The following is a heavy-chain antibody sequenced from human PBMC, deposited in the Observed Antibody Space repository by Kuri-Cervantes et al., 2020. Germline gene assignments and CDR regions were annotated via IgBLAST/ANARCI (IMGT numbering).Heavy chain of an antibody. D-gene: IGHD4-17*01. J-gene: IGHJ4*02. V-gene: IGHV4-59*12. CDR1: GGSFSGYY. CDR3: ARGPWLTTVTTGFDY. Sequence: SETLSLTCAVYGGSFSGYYWSWIRQPPGKGLEWIGYIYYSGSTNYNPSLKSRVTISVDRSKNQFSLKLSSVTAADTAVYYCARGPWLTTVTTGFDYWGQGTLVTVSS. CDR2: IYYSGST.